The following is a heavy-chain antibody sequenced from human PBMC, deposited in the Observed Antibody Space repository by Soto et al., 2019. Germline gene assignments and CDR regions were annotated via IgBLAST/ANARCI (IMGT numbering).Heavy chain of an antibody. V-gene: IGHV2-5*01. J-gene: IGHJ6*02. CDR3: AHRQRATTGRPRGMDV. Sequence: SGPTLVNPTQTLTLTRTFSGFSLNTNGEGVAWIRQPPGKALEWLAVIYWNDDKRHSPSLKSRLTITKDTSKNQVVLTMTNMDPVDTATYYCAHRQRATTGRPRGMDVWGLGTTVTVSS. D-gene: IGHD1-1*01. CDR2: IYWNDDK. CDR1: GFSLNTNGEG.